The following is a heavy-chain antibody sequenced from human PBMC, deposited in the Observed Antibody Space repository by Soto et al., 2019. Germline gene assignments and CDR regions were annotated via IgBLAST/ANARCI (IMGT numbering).Heavy chain of an antibody. CDR3: ARGRRYGGYDY. Sequence: ASVKVSCKASGYTFTDYFMHWVRQAPGQGLEWMGWIRPITGGTHYAQRLQGRVTVTRDTSLNTAHMELSSLRSDDTAVYYCARGRRYGGYDYWGQGTLVAVSS. D-gene: IGHD5-12*01. CDR2: IRPITGGT. CDR1: GYTFTDYF. J-gene: IGHJ4*02. V-gene: IGHV1-2*02.